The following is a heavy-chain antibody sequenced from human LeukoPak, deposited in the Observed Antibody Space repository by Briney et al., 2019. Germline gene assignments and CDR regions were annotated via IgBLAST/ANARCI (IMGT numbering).Heavy chain of an antibody. CDR2: IIPIFGTA. Sequence: ASVKVSCKASGGTFSSYAISWVRQAPGQGLEWMGRIIPIFGTANYAQKFQGRVTITTDESTSTAYMELSSLRSEDTAVYYCARLRYFDWGDYYYYYYMDVWGKGTTVTVSS. CDR3: ARLRYFDWGDYYYYYYMDV. V-gene: IGHV1-69*05. CDR1: GGTFSSYA. J-gene: IGHJ6*03. D-gene: IGHD3-9*01.